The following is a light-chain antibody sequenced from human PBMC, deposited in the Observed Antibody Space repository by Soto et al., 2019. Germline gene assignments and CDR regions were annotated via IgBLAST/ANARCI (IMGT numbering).Light chain of an antibody. Sequence: EVVMTQSPATLSVSPGERVTLSCRASQSINAHLAWYQQKPGQAPRLLIHGASTRATGIPARFSGSGFGTEFIXXIXSXLSEDFAIYYCQQYNTWLWTFGQGTKVEI. J-gene: IGKJ1*01. CDR2: GAS. CDR3: QQYNTWLWT. V-gene: IGKV3-15*01. CDR1: QSINAH.